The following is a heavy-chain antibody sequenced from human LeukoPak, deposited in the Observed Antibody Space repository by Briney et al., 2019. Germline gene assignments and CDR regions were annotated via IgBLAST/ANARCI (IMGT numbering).Heavy chain of an antibody. D-gene: IGHD3-3*01. CDR2: INHSGST. Sequence: PSETLSLTCTVSGGSISSSSYYWGWIRQPPGKGLEWIGEINHSGSTNYNPSLKSRVTISVDTSKNQFSLKLSSVTAADTAVYYCARGPKTSFWSGYYPARWGQGTLVTVSS. V-gene: IGHV4-39*07. CDR3: ARGPKTSFWSGYYPAR. J-gene: IGHJ4*02. CDR1: GGSISSSSYY.